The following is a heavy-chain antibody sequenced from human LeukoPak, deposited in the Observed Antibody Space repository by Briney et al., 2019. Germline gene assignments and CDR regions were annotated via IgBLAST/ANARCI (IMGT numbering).Heavy chain of an antibody. Sequence: GGSLRLSCAASRFTFSSYGMSWVRQAPGKGLEWVSSISGSGGSTYYADSVKGRFTISRDNSKNTLYLQMNSLRDEDTAVYYCAKDQVVITTAGSWFDPWGQGTLVTVSS. CDR2: ISGSGGST. D-gene: IGHD3-22*01. J-gene: IGHJ5*02. V-gene: IGHV3-23*01. CDR3: AKDQVVITTAGSWFDP. CDR1: RFTFSSYG.